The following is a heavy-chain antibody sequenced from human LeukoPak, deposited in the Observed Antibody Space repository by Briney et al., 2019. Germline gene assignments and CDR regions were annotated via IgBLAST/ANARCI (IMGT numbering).Heavy chain of an antibody. Sequence: ASVKVSCKASGYTFTSYYMHWVRQAPGQGLEWMGIINPSGGSTSYAQKFQGRVTMTRDTSTSTVYMELNSLRSEDTAVYYCTRADPVRTPDYWGQGTLVTVSS. CDR3: TRADPVRTPDY. CDR2: INPSGGST. J-gene: IGHJ4*02. CDR1: GYTFTSYY. V-gene: IGHV1-46*03.